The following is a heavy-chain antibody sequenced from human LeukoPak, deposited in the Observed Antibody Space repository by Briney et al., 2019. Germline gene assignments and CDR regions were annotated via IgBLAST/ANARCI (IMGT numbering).Heavy chain of an antibody. D-gene: IGHD3-22*01. CDR1: GGSFSGYY. J-gene: IGHJ4*02. Sequence: SETLSLTCADYGGSFSGYYWSWIRQPPGKGLEWIGEINHSGSTNYNPSLKSRVTISVDTSKNQFSLKLSSVTAADTAVYYCARGLTYYYDSSGLFPIDYWGQGTLVTVSS. CDR2: INHSGST. V-gene: IGHV4-34*01. CDR3: ARGLTYYYDSSGLFPIDY.